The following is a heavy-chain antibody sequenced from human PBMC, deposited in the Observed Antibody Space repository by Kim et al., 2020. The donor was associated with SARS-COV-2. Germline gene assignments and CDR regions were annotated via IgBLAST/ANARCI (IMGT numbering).Heavy chain of an antibody. J-gene: IGHJ6*02. CDR1: GFTFSNAW. V-gene: IGHV3-15*01. D-gene: IGHD3-10*01. CDR3: TTAGSERITMVRGVINYYYYYGMDV. CDR2: IKSKTDGGTT. Sequence: GGSLRLSCAASGFTFSNAWMSWVRQAPGKGLEWVGRIKSKTDGGTTDYAAPVKGRFTISRDDSKNTLYLQMNSLKTEDTAVYYCTTAGSERITMVRGVINYYYYYGMDVWGQGTTVTVSS.